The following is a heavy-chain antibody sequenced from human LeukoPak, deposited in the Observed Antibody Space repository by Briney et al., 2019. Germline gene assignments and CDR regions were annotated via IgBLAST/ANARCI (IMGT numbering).Heavy chain of an antibody. V-gene: IGHV1-2*06. J-gene: IGHJ3*02. CDR3: ARGGPRYNAFDI. CDR2: INPNSGGT. CDR1: GFTFTGYY. Sequence: ASVKVSCKASGFTFTGYYMHWVRQAPGQGLEWMGRINPNSGGTNYAQKFQGRVTMTRDTSISTAYMELSRLRSDDTAVYYCARGGPRYNAFDIWGQGTMVTVSS. D-gene: IGHD1-14*01.